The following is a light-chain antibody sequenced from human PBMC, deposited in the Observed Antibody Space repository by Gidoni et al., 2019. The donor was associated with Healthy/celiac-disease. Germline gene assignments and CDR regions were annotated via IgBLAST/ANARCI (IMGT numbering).Light chain of an antibody. CDR2: KAS. Sequence: DSQMTQSPSTLSASVGDRVTITCRASQSISSGLAWYQQKPGKAPKLLIYKASSLESGVPSRFSGSGSGTEFTLTISSLQPDDFATYYCQQYNSYSRTFGQXTKVEIK. V-gene: IGKV1-5*03. CDR3: QQYNSYSRT. J-gene: IGKJ1*01. CDR1: QSISSG.